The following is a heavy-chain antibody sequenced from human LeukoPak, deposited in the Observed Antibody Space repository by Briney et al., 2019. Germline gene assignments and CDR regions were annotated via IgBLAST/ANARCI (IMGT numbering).Heavy chain of an antibody. CDR1: GFTFSSYS. CDR3: ARDRRGYYGDYGKY. Sequence: GGSLRLSCAASGFTFSSYSMNWVRQAPGKGLEWVSYISSSSSTIYYADSVKGRFTISRDNAKNSLYLQMNSLRAEDTAVYYCARDRRGYYGDYGKYWGQGTMVTVSS. CDR2: ISSSSSTI. D-gene: IGHD4-17*01. V-gene: IGHV3-48*01. J-gene: IGHJ3*01.